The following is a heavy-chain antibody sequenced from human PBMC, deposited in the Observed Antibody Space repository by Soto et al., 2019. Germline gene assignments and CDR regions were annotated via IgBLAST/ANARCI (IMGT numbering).Heavy chain of an antibody. CDR2: ITPYNGNG. V-gene: IGHV1-18*04. Sequence: QVHLVQSGAVVENPGASVKVSCKASGYTFTNFGINWVRQAPGQGLEWMGWITPYNGNGNYPQKHQDRLTITTDTSTNTAYLELRSLRSDDAAVYFCARARMFSGAHHDYWGQGTRVTVSS. CDR3: ARARMFSGAHHDY. J-gene: IGHJ4*02. D-gene: IGHD1-26*01. CDR1: GYTFTNFG.